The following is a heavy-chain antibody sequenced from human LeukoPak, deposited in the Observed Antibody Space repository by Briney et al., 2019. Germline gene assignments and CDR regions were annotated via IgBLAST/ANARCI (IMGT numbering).Heavy chain of an antibody. D-gene: IGHD3-16*02. CDR2: IWYDGSNK. V-gene: IGHV3-33*01. J-gene: IGHJ3*02. CDR3: ARDGVENYDYVWGSYRRDAFDI. CDR1: GFTFSSYG. Sequence: PGGSLRLSCAASGFTFSSYGMHWVRQAPGKGLEWEAVIWYDGSNKYYADSVKGRFTISRGNSKNTLYLQMNSLRAEDTAVYYCARDGVENYDYVWGSYRRDAFDIWGQGTMVTVSS.